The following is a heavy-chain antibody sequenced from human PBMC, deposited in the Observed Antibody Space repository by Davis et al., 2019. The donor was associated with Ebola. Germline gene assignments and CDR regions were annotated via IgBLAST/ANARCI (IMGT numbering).Heavy chain of an antibody. Sequence: SVQVSCKASGGTFISYAISWVRQAPGQGLEWMGGIIPIFGTANYAQKFQGRVTITADKSTSTAYMELSSLRSEETAVYYCAREHSSSSSGGFDPWGQGTLVTVSS. CDR2: IIPIFGTA. D-gene: IGHD6-6*01. CDR1: GGTFISYA. V-gene: IGHV1-69*06. CDR3: AREHSSSSSGGFDP. J-gene: IGHJ5*02.